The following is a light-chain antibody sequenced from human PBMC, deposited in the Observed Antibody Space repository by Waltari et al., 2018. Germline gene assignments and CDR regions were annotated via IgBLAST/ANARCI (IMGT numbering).Light chain of an antibody. CDR1: ASNTGAYS. CDR2: RSK. V-gene: IGLV1-44*01. Sequence: QSVLTQAPSASGTPGRGVTVSCSGSASNTGAYSGTWYQPVPGAAPKVLIYRSKQRPSGAPDRFSGSKSGTSASLAISGLRSEDEADYYCAAWDDRLDSYVFGTGTRVTVL. J-gene: IGLJ1*01. CDR3: AAWDDRLDSYV.